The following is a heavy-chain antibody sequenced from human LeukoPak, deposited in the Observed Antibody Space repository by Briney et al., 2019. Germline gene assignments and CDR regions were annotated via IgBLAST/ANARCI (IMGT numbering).Heavy chain of an antibody. CDR2: INTDGSGT. CDR3: AGLGITMIGGV. CDR1: GFTFSNYW. V-gene: IGHV3-74*01. D-gene: IGHD3-10*02. Sequence: GGSLRLSCVASGFTFSNYWMHWVRQAPGKGPVWVSRINTDGSGTSYADSVKGRFTISRDNAKNTVYLQMNSLRAEDTAVYYCAGLGITMIGGVWGKGTTVTISS. J-gene: IGHJ6*04.